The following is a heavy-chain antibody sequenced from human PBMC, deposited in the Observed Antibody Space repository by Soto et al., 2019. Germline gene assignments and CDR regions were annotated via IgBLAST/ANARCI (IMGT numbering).Heavy chain of an antibody. CDR1: GFSLGTSGVG. V-gene: IGHV2-5*02. CDR3: AHRRSPAVQNWNSGYFDF. Sequence: QITLKESGPTLVKPTQTLTLTCTFSGFSLGTSGVGVGWIRQPPGKALEWLAFIYWDNDKRYSPSLRSRLTLTKDTSKNQVVLTMANMDPLDTATYYRAHRRSPAVQNWNSGYFDFWGQGTLVTVSS. J-gene: IGHJ4*02. D-gene: IGHD1-7*01. CDR2: IYWDNDK.